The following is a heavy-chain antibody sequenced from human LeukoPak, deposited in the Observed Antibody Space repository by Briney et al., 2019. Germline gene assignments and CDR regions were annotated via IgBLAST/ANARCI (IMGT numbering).Heavy chain of an antibody. D-gene: IGHD6-19*01. J-gene: IGHJ4*02. CDR1: GFAFSTYA. CDR3: AKGKSSSVWNYFDY. V-gene: IGHV3-23*01. Sequence: LTGGSLRLSCAAPGFAFSTYAVNWVRQARGEGLEWVSGISGTGQSTHYADSVRGRFTISRDNSGNTVNLQMNSLRGEDTALYYCAKGKSSSVWNYFDYWGQGTLVTVSS. CDR2: ISGTGQST.